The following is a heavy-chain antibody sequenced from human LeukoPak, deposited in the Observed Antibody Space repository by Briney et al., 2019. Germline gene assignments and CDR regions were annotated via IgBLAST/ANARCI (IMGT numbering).Heavy chain of an antibody. CDR1: GFTFSSYG. D-gene: IGHD2-15*01. CDR3: AKDSTAVVVVAASVDY. V-gene: IGHV3-30*18. Sequence: SGGSLRLSCAASGFTFSSYGMHWVRQAPGKGLEWVAVISYDGSNKYYADSVKGRFTISRVNSKNTLYLQMNSLRAEDTAVYYCAKDSTAVVVVAASVDYWGQGTLVTVSS. J-gene: IGHJ4*02. CDR2: ISYDGSNK.